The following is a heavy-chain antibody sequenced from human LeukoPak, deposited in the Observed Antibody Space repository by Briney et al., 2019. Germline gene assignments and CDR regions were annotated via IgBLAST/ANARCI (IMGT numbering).Heavy chain of an antibody. CDR1: GGSISSGSYY. D-gene: IGHD4-17*01. CDR3: ARERHTSGLRRPGWFDP. CDR2: IYTSGST. Sequence: SETLSLTCTVSGGSISSGSYYWSWIRQPAGKGLEWIGRIYTSGSTNYNPSLKSRVTISVDTSKNQFSLKLSSVTAADTAVYYCARERHTSGLRRPGWFDPWGQGTLVTVSS. V-gene: IGHV4-61*02. J-gene: IGHJ5*02.